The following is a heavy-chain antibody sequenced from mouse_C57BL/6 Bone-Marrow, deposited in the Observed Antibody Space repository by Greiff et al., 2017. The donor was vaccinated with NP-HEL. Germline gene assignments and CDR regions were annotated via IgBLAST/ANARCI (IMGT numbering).Heavy chain of an antibody. CDR3: ARTGTTGAMDY. CDR2: IWSGGST. Sequence: VQLQQSGPGLVQPSQSLSITCSVSGFSLTSYGVHWVRQSPGKGLEWLGVIWSGGSTDDNAAFISRLSISKDNSKSQVFFKMNGLQADDTAIYYCARTGTTGAMDYWGQGTSVTVSS. V-gene: IGHV2-2*01. CDR1: GFSLTSYG. J-gene: IGHJ4*01.